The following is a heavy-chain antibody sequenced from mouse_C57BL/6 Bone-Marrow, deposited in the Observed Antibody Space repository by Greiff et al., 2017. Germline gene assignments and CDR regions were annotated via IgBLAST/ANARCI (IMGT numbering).Heavy chain of an antibody. CDR1: GYTFTDYY. J-gene: IGHJ4*01. V-gene: IGHV1-76*01. D-gene: IGHD4-1*01. Sequence: QVQLQQSGAELVRPGASVKLSCKASGYTFTDYYINWVKQRPGQGLEWIARIYPGSGNTYYNEKFTGKATLTAEKSSSTAYMQLSSLTSEDSAVYFCARRDWDDAMDYWGQGTSVTVSS. CDR3: ARRDWDDAMDY. CDR2: IYPGSGNT.